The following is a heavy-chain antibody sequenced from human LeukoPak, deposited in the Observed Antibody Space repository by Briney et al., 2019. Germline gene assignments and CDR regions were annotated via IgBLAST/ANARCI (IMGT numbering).Heavy chain of an antibody. CDR2: IIPIFGTA. CDR3: ARGTVVPAARDPYYYYGMDV. J-gene: IGHJ6*02. V-gene: IGHV1-69*13. CDR1: GGTFSSYA. Sequence: SVEVSCKASGGTFSSYAISWVRQAPGQGLEWMGGIIPIFGTANYAQKFQGRVTITADESTSTAYMELSSLRSEDTAVYYCARGTVVPAARDPYYYYGMDVWGQGTTVTVSS. D-gene: IGHD2-2*01.